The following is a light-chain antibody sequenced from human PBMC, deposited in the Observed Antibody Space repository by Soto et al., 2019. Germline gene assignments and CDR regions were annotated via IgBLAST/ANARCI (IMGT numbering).Light chain of an antibody. V-gene: IGKV3-15*01. CDR1: PNVSNN. Sequence: EIVLTQSPVPLSLSPGEIATLSCSASPNVSNNYLASYQQKPGQAPRLLIYGASNRATGVPARISGSVSGTEFTLTIASLQSEDFAIYYCQKYSSWLWTFGKGTKVDIK. CDR3: QKYSSWLWT. J-gene: IGKJ1*01. CDR2: GAS.